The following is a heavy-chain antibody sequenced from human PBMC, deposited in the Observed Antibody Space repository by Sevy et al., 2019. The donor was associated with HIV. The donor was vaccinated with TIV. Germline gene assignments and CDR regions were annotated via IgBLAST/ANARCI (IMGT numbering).Heavy chain of an antibody. V-gene: IGHV3-74*01. CDR3: ARVFEGLEGYCSGGSYFPRSYYYGMDV. CDR2: INSDGSST. J-gene: IGHJ6*02. D-gene: IGHD2-15*01. CDR1: GFTFSSYW. Sequence: GGSLRLSCAASGFTFSSYWMHWVRQAPGKGLVWVSRINSDGSSTSYADSVKGRFTISRDNAKNTLYLQMNSLRAEDTAVYYCARVFEGLEGYCSGGSYFPRSYYYGMDVWGQGTTVTVSS.